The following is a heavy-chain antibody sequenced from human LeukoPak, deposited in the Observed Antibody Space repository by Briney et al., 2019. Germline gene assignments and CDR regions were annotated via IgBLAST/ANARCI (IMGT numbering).Heavy chain of an antibody. CDR1: AFPFSSYG. CDR2: ISYDGSNK. Sequence: GGSLSLSSAASAFPFSSYGMHWVRQAPGKGLAGVAVISYDGSNKYYADSVKGRFTISRDNSKNTLYLQMNSLRAEDTAVYYCAKDSYYYGSGSLVYWGQGTLVTVSS. V-gene: IGHV3-30*18. J-gene: IGHJ4*02. CDR3: AKDSYYYGSGSLVY. D-gene: IGHD3-10*01.